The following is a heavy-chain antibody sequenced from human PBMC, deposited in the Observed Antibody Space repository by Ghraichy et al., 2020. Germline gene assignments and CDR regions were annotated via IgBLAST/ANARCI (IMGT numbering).Heavy chain of an antibody. CDR3: TTGYGTIDF. CDR1: GFTFNNAW. CDR2: VESFANGGTT. D-gene: IGHD1-1*01. V-gene: IGHV3-15*04. Sequence: GSLNISCAVSGFTFNNAWMTWVRQAPGKGLECVGRVESFANGGTTEYAAPVKGRFTISRDDSKNTVYLQMNGLKTEDTAVYYCTTGYGTIDFWGQGTLVTVSS. J-gene: IGHJ4*02.